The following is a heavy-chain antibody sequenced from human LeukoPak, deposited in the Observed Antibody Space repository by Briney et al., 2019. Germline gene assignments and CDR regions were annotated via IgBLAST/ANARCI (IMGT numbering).Heavy chain of an antibody. CDR2: IIPIFGIA. CDR1: GGTFSSYA. Sequence: SVKVSCKASGGTFSSYAISWVRQAPGQGLEWMGRIIPIFGIANYAQKFQGRVTITADKSTSAAYMELSSLRSEDTAVYYCARVPLGYDPVRGYYYGMDVWGQGTTVTVSS. CDR3: ARVPLGYDPVRGYYYGMDV. D-gene: IGHD3-22*01. V-gene: IGHV1-69*04. J-gene: IGHJ6*02.